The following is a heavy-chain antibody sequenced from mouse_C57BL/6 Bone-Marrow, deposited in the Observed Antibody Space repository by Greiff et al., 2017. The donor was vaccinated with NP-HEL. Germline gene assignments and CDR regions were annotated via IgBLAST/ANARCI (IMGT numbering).Heavy chain of an antibody. V-gene: IGHV5-12*01. J-gene: IGHJ3*01. D-gene: IGHD2-10*02. Sequence: EVKLVESGGGLVQPGGSLKLSCAASGFTFSDYYMYWVRQTPEKRLEWVAYISNGGGSTYYPDTVKGRFTISRDNAKNTRYLQMSRLKSEDTAMYYCAIPYGNYLFAYWGQGTLVTVSA. CDR1: GFTFSDYY. CDR2: ISNGGGST. CDR3: AIPYGNYLFAY.